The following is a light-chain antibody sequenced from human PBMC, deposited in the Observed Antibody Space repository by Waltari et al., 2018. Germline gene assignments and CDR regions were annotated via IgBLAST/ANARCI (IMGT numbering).Light chain of an antibody. CDR2: GAS. V-gene: IGKV3-15*01. CDR3: QQYNNWPPIT. J-gene: IGKJ5*01. Sequence: IVMTQSPATLSVSPGERATLSCRASQSVSANLAWYQQKPGQAPRHLIYGASTRATGIPDRFIGRGSGTEFTLTINSLQSEDFAVYYCQQYNNWPPITFGQGTRLEIK. CDR1: QSVSAN.